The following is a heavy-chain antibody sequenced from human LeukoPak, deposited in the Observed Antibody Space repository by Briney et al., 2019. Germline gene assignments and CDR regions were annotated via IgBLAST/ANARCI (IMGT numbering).Heavy chain of an antibody. CDR1: GGSISSYY. CDR3: ATLGYCSSTSCSYYYYYYMDV. Sequence: SEALSLTCTVSGGSISSYYWSWIRQPAGKGLEWIGRIYTSGSTNYNPSLKSRVTMSVDTSKNQFSLKLSSVTAADTAVYYCATLGYCSSTSCSYYYYYYMDVWGKGTTVTVSS. J-gene: IGHJ6*03. D-gene: IGHD2-2*01. CDR2: IYTSGST. V-gene: IGHV4-4*07.